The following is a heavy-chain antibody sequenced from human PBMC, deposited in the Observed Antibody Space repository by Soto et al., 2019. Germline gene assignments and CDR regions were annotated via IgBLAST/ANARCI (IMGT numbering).Heavy chain of an antibody. D-gene: IGHD3-9*01. CDR2: IIPILGIA. CDR1: GGTFSSYT. CDR3: ARAEEGDILTGYYVAY. V-gene: IGHV1-69*02. Sequence: QVQLVQSGAEVKKPGSSVKVSCKASGGTFSSYTISWVRQAPGQGLEWMGRIIPILGIANYAQKFQGRVTITADKSTSTAYMELSSLRSEDTAVYYCARAEEGDILTGYYVAYWGQGTLVTVSS. J-gene: IGHJ4*02.